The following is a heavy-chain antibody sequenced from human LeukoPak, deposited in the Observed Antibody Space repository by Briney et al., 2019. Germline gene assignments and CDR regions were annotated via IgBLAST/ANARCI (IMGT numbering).Heavy chain of an antibody. J-gene: IGHJ4*02. V-gene: IGHV4-34*01. Sequence: SETLSLTCAVYGGSFSGYYWSWIRQPPGKGLEWVGEINHSGSTNYNPSLKSRVTISVDTSKNQFSLKLSSVTAADTAVYYCARGLKYYDILTGYWYYFDYWGQGTLVTVSS. CDR1: GGSFSGYY. CDR2: INHSGST. D-gene: IGHD3-9*01. CDR3: ARGLKYYDILTGYWYYFDY.